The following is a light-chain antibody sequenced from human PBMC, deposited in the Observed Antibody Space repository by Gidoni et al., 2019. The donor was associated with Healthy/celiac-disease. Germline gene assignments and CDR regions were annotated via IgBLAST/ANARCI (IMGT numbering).Light chain of an antibody. CDR1: SGPY. Sequence: QAVVTQEPSLTVSPGGTVTLTSGPYPYWFQQKPGQAPRTLIYDTSNKHSWTPARFSGSLLGGKAALTLSGAQPEDEAEYYCLLSYSGARWVFGGGTKLTVL. J-gene: IGLJ2*01. CDR3: LLSYSGARWV. CDR2: DTS. V-gene: IGLV7-46*01.